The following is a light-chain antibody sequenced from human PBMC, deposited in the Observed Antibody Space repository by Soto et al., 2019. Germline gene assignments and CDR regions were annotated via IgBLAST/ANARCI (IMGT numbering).Light chain of an antibody. Sequence: EIVLTQSPATLSLSPGERATLSCRASQSVSSYLGWYQQKPGQAPRLLIYDASHRATGIPARFSGSGPGTDFTLTISSLEPEDFAVYYCQQRSNWPLTFGGGTKVEIK. J-gene: IGKJ4*01. CDR1: QSVSSY. CDR2: DAS. CDR3: QQRSNWPLT. V-gene: IGKV3-11*01.